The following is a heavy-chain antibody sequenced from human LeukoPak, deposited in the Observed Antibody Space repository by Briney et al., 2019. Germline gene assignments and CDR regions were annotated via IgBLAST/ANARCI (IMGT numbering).Heavy chain of an antibody. D-gene: IGHD3-3*01. Sequence: PGGSLRLSCAASGFSFSNYAMSWVRKAPGKGLEWVSGISGSGDRTYDAESVRGRFFISRDNSKNTLYLQMKGLRAEDTAVYYCAKAPGHDFWSGYFRFYFDYWGQGTLVTVSS. CDR3: AKAPGHDFWSGYFRFYFDY. V-gene: IGHV3-23*01. CDR1: GFSFSNYA. CDR2: ISGSGDRT. J-gene: IGHJ4*02.